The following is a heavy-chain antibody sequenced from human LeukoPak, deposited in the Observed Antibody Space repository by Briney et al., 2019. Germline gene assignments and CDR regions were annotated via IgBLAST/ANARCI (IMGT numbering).Heavy chain of an antibody. Sequence: SETLSLTCTVSGGSISRYYWSWIRQPPGKGLEWIGYVYYSGSTNYNPSLKSRVSISVDTSKNQFSLKLSSVTAADTAVYYCARGAVAGYTNAPLDYWGQGTVVTVSS. CDR1: GGSISRYY. CDR2: VYYSGST. D-gene: IGHD6-13*01. J-gene: IGHJ4*02. V-gene: IGHV4-59*01. CDR3: ARGAVAGYTNAPLDY.